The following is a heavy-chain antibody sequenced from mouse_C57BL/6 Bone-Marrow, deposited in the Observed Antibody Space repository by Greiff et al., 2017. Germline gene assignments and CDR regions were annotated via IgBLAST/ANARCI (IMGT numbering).Heavy chain of an antibody. CDR1: GYTFTGYW. V-gene: IGHV1-9*01. D-gene: IGHD2-3*01. CDR2: IFPGSGST. Sequence: VQLKESGAELMKPGASVKLSCKASGYTFTGYWLEWVKQRPGHGLEWIGEIFPGSGSTNYNEKFKGKATLTADTSSTTAYMQLGSLTTEDSAIYDCSRCPDGYCWYYFDYWGQGTTLTVSS. J-gene: IGHJ2*01. CDR3: SRCPDGYCWYYFDY.